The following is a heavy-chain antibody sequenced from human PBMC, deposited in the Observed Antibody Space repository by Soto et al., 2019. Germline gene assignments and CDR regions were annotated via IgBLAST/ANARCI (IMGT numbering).Heavy chain of an antibody. Sequence: PSETLSLTCTVSGGSISSYYWSWIRQPPGKGLEWIGYIYYSGSTNYNPSLKSRVTISVDTSKNQFSLKLSSVTAADTAVYYCAISVVVVASTDYWCQGTLGTVSS. CDR3: AISVVVVASTDY. V-gene: IGHV4-59*08. J-gene: IGHJ4*02. CDR2: IYYSGST. D-gene: IGHD2-15*01. CDR1: GGSISSYY.